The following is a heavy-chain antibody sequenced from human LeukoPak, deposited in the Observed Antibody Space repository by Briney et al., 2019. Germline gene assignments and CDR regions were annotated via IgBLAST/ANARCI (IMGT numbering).Heavy chain of an antibody. V-gene: IGHV3-49*03. CDR2: IRSKAYGGTI. J-gene: IGHJ4*02. Sequence: GGSLRLSCTASGFTFGDYALSWFRQAPGKGLEWVGFIRSKAYGGTIEYAASVKGRFTISRDDSKSIAYLQMNSLKTEDTAVYYCTRGLAIFGRNDDYWGQGTLVTVSS. D-gene: IGHD3-3*01. CDR3: TRGLAIFGRNDDY. CDR1: GFTFGDYA.